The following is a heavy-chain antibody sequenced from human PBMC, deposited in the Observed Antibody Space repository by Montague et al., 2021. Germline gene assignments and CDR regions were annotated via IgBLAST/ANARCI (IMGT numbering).Heavy chain of an antibody. CDR1: GGSFNAYY. CDR3: AIQSVGFESYYNGLDV. CDR2: IHHGGSIYYDPTT. V-gene: IGHV4-34*01. D-gene: IGHD3-10*01. J-gene: IGHJ6*02. Sequence: SETLSLTCAVYGGSFNAYYWSWIRQSPGKGLEWIGEIHHGGSIYYDPTTDYNPSLQTRVTIAVDASKTQFSLSLRSVTAAYTAVDYCAIQSVGFESYYNGLDVWGRGTPVIVSS.